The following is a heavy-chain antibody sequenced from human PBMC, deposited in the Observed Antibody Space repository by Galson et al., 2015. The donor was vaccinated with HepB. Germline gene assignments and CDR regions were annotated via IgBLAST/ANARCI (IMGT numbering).Heavy chain of an antibody. Sequence: SLRLSCAASGFTFTGYAMNWVRQPPGRGLEWISSISSGGSYIYYADSVKGRFTISRDNARNSLFLQLNSLRAEDTAVYYCTRGVPYYNNELNDYWGQGTLVTVSS. V-gene: IGHV3-21*01. CDR2: ISSGGSYI. CDR3: TRGVPYYNNELNDY. J-gene: IGHJ4*02. D-gene: IGHD3-22*01. CDR1: GFTFTGYA.